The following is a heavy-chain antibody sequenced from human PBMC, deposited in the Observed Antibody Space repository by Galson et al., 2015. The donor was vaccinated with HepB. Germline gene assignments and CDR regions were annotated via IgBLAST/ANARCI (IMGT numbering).Heavy chain of an antibody. CDR2: INPNSGGT. Sequence: SVKVSCKAFGYTFTGYYMHWVRQAPGQGLEWMGRINPNSGGTNYAQKFQGRVTMTRDTSTSTVYMELSSLRSEDTAVYYCARPRRDGYNFDYWGQGTLVTVSS. CDR3: ARPRRDGYNFDY. D-gene: IGHD5-24*01. V-gene: IGHV1-2*06. J-gene: IGHJ4*02. CDR1: GYTFTGYY.